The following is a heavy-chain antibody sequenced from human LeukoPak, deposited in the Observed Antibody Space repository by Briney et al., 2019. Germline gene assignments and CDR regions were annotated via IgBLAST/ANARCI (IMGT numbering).Heavy chain of an antibody. Sequence: GASVKVSCKASGYTFTSYAMNWVRQAPGQGLEWMGWINTNTGNPTYAQGFTGRFVFSLDTSVSTAYLQISSLKAEDTAVYYCAVGSSGFPFDYYYYYMDVWGKGTTVTVSS. CDR2: INTNTGNP. J-gene: IGHJ6*03. CDR1: GYTFTSYA. CDR3: AVGSSGFPFDYYYYYMDV. D-gene: IGHD3-22*01. V-gene: IGHV7-4-1*02.